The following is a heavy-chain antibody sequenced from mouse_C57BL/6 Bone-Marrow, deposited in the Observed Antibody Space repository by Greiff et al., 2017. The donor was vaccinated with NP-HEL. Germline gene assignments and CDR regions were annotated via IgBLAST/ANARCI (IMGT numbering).Heavy chain of an antibody. CDR3: AKQGAHYYAMDY. J-gene: IGHJ4*01. CDR1: GFSLTSYG. CDR2: IWGGGST. V-gene: IGHV2-9*01. D-gene: IGHD3-1*01. Sequence: VKLVESGPGLVAPSQSLSITCTVSGFSLTSYGVDWVRQPPGQGLEWLGVIWGGGSTTYNSAIMSRLSISKDNSKRQVFLKMNSLQTEDTATYDSAKQGAHYYAMDYWGQGTSVTVSA.